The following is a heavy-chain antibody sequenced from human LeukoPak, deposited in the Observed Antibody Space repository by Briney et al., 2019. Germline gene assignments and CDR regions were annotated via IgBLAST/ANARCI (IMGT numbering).Heavy chain of an antibody. CDR3: ATEVI. CDR2: IYYSGST. J-gene: IGHJ3*02. V-gene: IGHV4-39*02. CDR1: GGSISSSSYY. Sequence: PSEXLSLTCTVSGGSISSSSYYWGWLRQPPGKGVEWVGSIYYSGSTYYNPSLKSRVTISVDTSKNQFSLKLSSVTAADTAVYYCATEVIWGQGTMVTVSS.